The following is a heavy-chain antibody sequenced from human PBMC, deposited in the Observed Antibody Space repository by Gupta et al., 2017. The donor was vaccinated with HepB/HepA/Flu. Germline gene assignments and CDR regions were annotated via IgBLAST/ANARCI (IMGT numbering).Heavy chain of an antibody. D-gene: IGHD2/OR15-2a*01. J-gene: IGHJ3*02. CDR2: INGNGAND. CDR3: AGGSCPALWDVAFAI. V-gene: IGHV3-23*01. Sequence: EVQLFESGGGLVQPGGSLRLSCAASGFKFSNFAMTWVRQAPGKGLDCGSGINGNGANDNYAVAGRGRFTIDRDKSKNSLYLQIDTPAGAAMAVYYCAGGSCPALWDVAFAIWGHGTMVTVSS. CDR1: GFKFSNFA.